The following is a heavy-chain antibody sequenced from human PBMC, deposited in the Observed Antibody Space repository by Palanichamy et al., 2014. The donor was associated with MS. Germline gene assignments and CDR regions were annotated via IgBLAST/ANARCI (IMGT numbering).Heavy chain of an antibody. D-gene: IGHD4-17*01. Sequence: QVQLVESGGGVVQPGRSLRLSCAASGFTFSSFAIHWVRQAPGEGLEWVAVVSYDGSNKYYADSVKGRLTITRDNSKNTLYLQMNSLRGEDTAVYYCARSSLSAVTTWDFDYWGQGTLVTVSS. CDR2: VSYDGSNK. CDR1: GFTFSSFA. V-gene: IGHV3-30*04. CDR3: ARSSLSAVTTWDFDY. J-gene: IGHJ4*02.